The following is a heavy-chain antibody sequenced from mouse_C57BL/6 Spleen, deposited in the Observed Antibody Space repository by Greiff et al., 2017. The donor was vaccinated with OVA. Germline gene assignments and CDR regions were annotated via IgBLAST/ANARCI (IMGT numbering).Heavy chain of an antibody. CDR3: ARRDDYNWYFDV. J-gene: IGHJ1*03. D-gene: IGHD2-4*01. V-gene: IGHV1-26*01. Sequence: VQLQQSGPELVKPGASVKISCKASGYTFTDYYMNWVKQSHGKSLEWIGDINPNNGGTSYNQKFKGKATLTVDKSSSTAYMELRSLSSEDSAVYYCARRDDYNWYFDVWGTGTTVTVSS. CDR2: INPNNGGT. CDR1: GYTFTDYY.